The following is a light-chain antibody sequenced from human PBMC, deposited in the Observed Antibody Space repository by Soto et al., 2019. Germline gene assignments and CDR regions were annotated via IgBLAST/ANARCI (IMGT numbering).Light chain of an antibody. CDR3: KQYGSSPLT. Sequence: EIVLTQSPGTLSLSPGERATLSCRASQSVSSNYLAWYQQQPGQAPRPLIYGASSRATGIPDRFSGSGAGTDFTLTISRLEPEDFAVYYCKQYGSSPLTFGQGTKVEIK. V-gene: IGKV3-20*01. J-gene: IGKJ1*01. CDR1: QSVSSNY. CDR2: GAS.